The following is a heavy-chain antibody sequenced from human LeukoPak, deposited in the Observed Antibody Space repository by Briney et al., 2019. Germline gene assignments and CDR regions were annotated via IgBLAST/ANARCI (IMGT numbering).Heavy chain of an antibody. Sequence: GGSLRLSCTASGFTFGDYAMSWFRQAPGKGLEWVGFIRSNTYGGTAEYTASVKGRFTISRDDSKSIAYLQMNSLKTEDTAVYYCTKGDYHAYWGQGTLATVSS. CDR1: GFTFGDYA. CDR3: TKGDYHAY. CDR2: IRSNTYGGTA. J-gene: IGHJ4*02. V-gene: IGHV3-49*01.